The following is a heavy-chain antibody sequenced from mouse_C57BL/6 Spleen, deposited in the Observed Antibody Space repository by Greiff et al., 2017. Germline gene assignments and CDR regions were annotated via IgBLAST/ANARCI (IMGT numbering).Heavy chain of an antibody. CDR2: IYPGDGAT. V-gene: IGHV1-80*01. CDR3: ARGIYYDYDGGYFDV. J-gene: IGHJ1*03. D-gene: IGHD2-4*01. CDR1: GYAFRSYW. Sequence: VQLQQSGAELVKPGASVKISCKASGYAFRSYWMNWVKQRPGTGLEWIGQIYPGDGATNYNGKFKGKATLTADKSSSTAYMQLSSLTSEDSAVYFCARGIYYDYDGGYFDVWGTGTTVTVAS.